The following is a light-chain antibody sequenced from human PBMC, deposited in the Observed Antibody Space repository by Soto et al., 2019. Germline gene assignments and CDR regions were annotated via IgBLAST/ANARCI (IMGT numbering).Light chain of an antibody. J-gene: IGLJ1*01. CDR2: SNN. Sequence: QSVLTQPPSASGTPGQRVTISCSGSRSSVGSNTVNWYQHLPGTAPKLLIYSNNHRPSGVPDRFSASKAGASAALAICGRQSEDEGDYYCAAWDASLGGFYVFGSGTKVTVL. CDR1: RSSVGSNT. V-gene: IGLV1-44*01. CDR3: AAWDASLGGFYV.